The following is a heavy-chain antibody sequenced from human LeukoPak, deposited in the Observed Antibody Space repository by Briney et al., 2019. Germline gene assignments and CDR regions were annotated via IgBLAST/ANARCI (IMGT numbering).Heavy chain of an antibody. CDR2: MNPNSGNT. CDR1: GYTFTSYD. D-gene: IGHD1-1*01. CDR3: ARRKGTTGTTLFVP. J-gene: IGHJ5*02. V-gene: IGHV1-8*01. Sequence: ASVKVSCKASGYTFTSYDINWVRQATGQGLKWMGWMNPNSGNTGYAQKFQGRVTMTRNTSISTAYMELSSLRSEDTAVYYCARRKGTTGTTLFVPWGQGTLVTVSS.